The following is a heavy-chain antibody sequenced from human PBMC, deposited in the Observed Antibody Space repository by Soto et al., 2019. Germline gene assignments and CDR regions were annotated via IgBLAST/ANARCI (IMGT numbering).Heavy chain of an antibody. V-gene: IGHV3-30*18. Sequence: PGGSLRLSCAASGFTFSSYGMHWVRQAPGKGLEWAAVISYDGSNKYYADSVKGRFTISRDNSKNTLYLQMNSLRAEDTAVYYCAKDLEYGGGSPHGMDVWGQGTTVTVSS. CDR1: GFTFSSYG. CDR3: AKDLEYGGGSPHGMDV. D-gene: IGHD2-15*01. J-gene: IGHJ6*02. CDR2: ISYDGSNK.